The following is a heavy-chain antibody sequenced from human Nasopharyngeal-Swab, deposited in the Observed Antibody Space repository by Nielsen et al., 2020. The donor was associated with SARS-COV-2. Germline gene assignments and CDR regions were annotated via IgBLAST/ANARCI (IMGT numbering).Heavy chain of an antibody. D-gene: IGHD3-9*01. Sequence: GGSLRLSCAASGFTFSNYAMSWVRQAPGKGLEWVSTISSSGTTTYYADSVKGRFTISSDRSKNTLYLQMNSLRAEDTAVYYCAKESSDWFPYYYYMDVWGKGTTVTVSS. CDR1: GFTFSNYA. CDR2: ISSSGTTT. J-gene: IGHJ6*03. V-gene: IGHV3-23*01. CDR3: AKESSDWFPYYYYMDV.